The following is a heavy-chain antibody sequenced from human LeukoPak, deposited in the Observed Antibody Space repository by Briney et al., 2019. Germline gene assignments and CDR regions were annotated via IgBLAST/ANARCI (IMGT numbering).Heavy chain of an antibody. Sequence: GGSLRLSCAASGFTFSSYWMSWVRQAPEKGLEWVANIKQDGSEKYYVDSVKGRFTISGDNAKNSLYLQMNSLRAEDTAVYYCARVGTDYYYYYMDVWGKGTTVTVSS. CDR2: IKQDGSEK. D-gene: IGHD1-1*01. CDR1: GFTFSSYW. CDR3: ARVGTDYYYYYMDV. V-gene: IGHV3-7*01. J-gene: IGHJ6*03.